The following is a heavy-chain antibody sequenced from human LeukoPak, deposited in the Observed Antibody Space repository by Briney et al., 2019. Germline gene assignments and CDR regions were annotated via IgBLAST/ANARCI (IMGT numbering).Heavy chain of an antibody. CDR3: ARRAGAYSHPYDY. CDR1: AFTFRSYG. J-gene: IGHJ4*02. Sequence: GGSLRLSCAASAFTFRSYGMHWVRQAPGKGLEWVAFIRYHGSDKYYADSVKGRFTISRDNSKNTLYLQMNSLRAEDTAVYYCARRAGAYSHPYDYWGQGTLVTVSS. D-gene: IGHD4/OR15-4a*01. V-gene: IGHV3-30*02. CDR2: IRYHGSDK.